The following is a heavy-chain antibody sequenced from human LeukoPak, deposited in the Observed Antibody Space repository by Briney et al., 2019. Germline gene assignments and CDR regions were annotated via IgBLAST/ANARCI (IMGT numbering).Heavy chain of an antibody. Sequence: GGSLRLSCAASGFTVSSNYMTWVRRAPGKGLEWVSSISSSGGSTYYPDSVRGRFTISRDNSKNTLYLQMNSLRAEDTAIYYCAKDLVTGSLDYWGQGTLVTVSS. CDR1: GFTVSSNY. CDR3: AKDLVTGSLDY. CDR2: ISSSGGST. V-gene: IGHV3-23*01. J-gene: IGHJ4*02. D-gene: IGHD3-10*01.